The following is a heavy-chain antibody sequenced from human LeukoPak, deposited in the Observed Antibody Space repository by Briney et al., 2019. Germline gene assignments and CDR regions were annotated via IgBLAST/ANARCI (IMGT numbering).Heavy chain of an antibody. CDR2: IKQDGSEK. CDR1: GFTFSSYW. CDR3: ARDSSGSYYGY. J-gene: IGHJ4*02. D-gene: IGHD1-26*01. Sequence: GGSLRLSCAASGFTFSSYWMSWVRQAPGKGLEWVANIKQDGSEKYYVDSVKGRVTISRDNAKNSLYLQMNSLRAEDTAVYYCARDSSGSYYGYWGQGTLVTVSS. V-gene: IGHV3-7*01.